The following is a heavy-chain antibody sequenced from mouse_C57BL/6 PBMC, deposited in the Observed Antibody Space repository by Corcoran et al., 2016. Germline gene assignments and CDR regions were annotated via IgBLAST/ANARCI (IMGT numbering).Heavy chain of an antibody. D-gene: IGHD1-1*01. CDR2: IYPGDGDT. J-gene: IGHJ1*03. CDR3: ARDLGTTVRGYCDV. Sequence: QVQLQQSGAELVKPGASVKISCKASGYAFSSYWMNWVKQRPGKGLEWIGQIYPGDGDTNYNGKFKGKATLTADKSYSTAYMQLSSLTSEDSAVYVCARDLGTTVRGYCDVWGTGTTVTVSS. V-gene: IGHV1-80*01. CDR1: GYAFSSYW.